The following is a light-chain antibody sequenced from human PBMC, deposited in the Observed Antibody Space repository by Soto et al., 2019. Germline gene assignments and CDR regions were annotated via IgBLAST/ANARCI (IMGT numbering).Light chain of an antibody. Sequence: SPSSLSASVGDRVTITCRASQGISIYLAWYQQKQGKVPKLLIYTASTRATGIPARFSGSGSGTDFTLTISRLEPEDFAVYYCQQYGGSPRTFGQGTKVDIK. CDR3: QQYGGSPRT. V-gene: IGKV1-27*01. CDR2: TAS. J-gene: IGKJ1*01. CDR1: QGISIY.